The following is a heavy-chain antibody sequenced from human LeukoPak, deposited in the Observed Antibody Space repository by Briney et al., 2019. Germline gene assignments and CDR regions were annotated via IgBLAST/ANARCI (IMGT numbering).Heavy chain of an antibody. J-gene: IGHJ3*02. CDR3: ARAKGGGIVGATGAFDI. V-gene: IGHV1-69*13. D-gene: IGHD1-26*01. CDR1: GGTFSSYP. Sequence: GASVKVSCKASGGTFSSYPVSWVRQAPGQGLEWMGGIIPIFDTPTYAQKFQGRVTITADESTSTAYMELSSLRSEDTAVYYCARAKGGGIVGATGAFDIWGQGTMVTVSS. CDR2: IIPIFDTP.